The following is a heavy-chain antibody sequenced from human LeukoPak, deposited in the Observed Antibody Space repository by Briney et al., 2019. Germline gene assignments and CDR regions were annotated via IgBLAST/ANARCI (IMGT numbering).Heavy chain of an antibody. D-gene: IGHD6-19*01. Sequence: GGSLRLSCAGSGFTFSRYNMNWVRQAPGKGLERVSSISSSSSYIYYADSVKGRFTISRDNAQNSLFLQMNSLRAEDTAVYYCARDAQWLVPEGYYYYMDVWGKGTTVIVSS. J-gene: IGHJ6*03. CDR1: GFTFSRYN. CDR2: ISSSSSYI. CDR3: ARDAQWLVPEGYYYYMDV. V-gene: IGHV3-21*01.